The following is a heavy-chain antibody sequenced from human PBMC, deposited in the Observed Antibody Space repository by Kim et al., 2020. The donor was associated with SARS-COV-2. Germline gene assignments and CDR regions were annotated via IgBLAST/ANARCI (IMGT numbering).Heavy chain of an antibody. CDR2: ISWDGGST. D-gene: IGHD6-19*01. J-gene: IGHJ4*02. Sequence: GGSLRLSCAASGFTFDDYTMHWVRQAPGKGLEWVSLISWDGGSTYYADSVKGRFTISRDNSKNSLYLQMNSLRTEDTALYYCAKSLGVAVADWRIDYWGQGTLVTVSS. CDR3: AKSLGVAVADWRIDY. V-gene: IGHV3-43*01. CDR1: GFTFDDYT.